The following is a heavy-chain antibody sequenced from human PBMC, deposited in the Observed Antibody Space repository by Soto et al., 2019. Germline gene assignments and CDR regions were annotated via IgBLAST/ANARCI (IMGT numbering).Heavy chain of an antibody. V-gene: IGHV4-59*12. D-gene: IGHD3-22*01. CDR1: GASMTAYY. CDR2: VYFRGTR. Sequence: SETLSLTCSVSGASMTAYYWNWIRQSPGKGLEWIGFVYFRGTRNYNPSLKSRVTISVDTSKNQFSLKLSSVAAADTAVYYCAREKRDYYDSSAYFQHWGQGTLVTVSS. CDR3: AREKRDYYDSSAYFQH. J-gene: IGHJ1*01.